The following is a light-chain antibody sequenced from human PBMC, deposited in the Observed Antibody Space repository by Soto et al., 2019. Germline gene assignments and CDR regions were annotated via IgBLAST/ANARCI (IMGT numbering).Light chain of an antibody. V-gene: IGLV2-14*03. J-gene: IGLJ1*01. CDR2: DVS. CDR3: TSFTSRHTYV. Sequence: QSALTQPASVSGSPGQSITISCTGTSSDVGGYNYVSWYQQHPDKAPRLMIYDVSNRPSGVSDRFSGSKSGDTASLTISGLQAEDEAEYYCTSFTSRHTYVFGTGTKVPVL. CDR1: SSDVGGYNY.